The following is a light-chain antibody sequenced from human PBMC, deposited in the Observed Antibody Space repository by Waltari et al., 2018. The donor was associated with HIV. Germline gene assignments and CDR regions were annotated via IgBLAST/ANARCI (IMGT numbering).Light chain of an antibody. CDR3: QVWDSSSDRV. J-gene: IGLJ3*02. Sequence: SYVLTQPPSVSVAPGKTARITCGGNNIGSKSVPWYQQKPGQAPVLVIYDDSDRPPGIPERFSGSNSGNTATLTISRVEAGDEADYYCQVWDSSSDRVFGGGTKLTVL. V-gene: IGLV3-21*04. CDR2: DDS. CDR1: NIGSKS.